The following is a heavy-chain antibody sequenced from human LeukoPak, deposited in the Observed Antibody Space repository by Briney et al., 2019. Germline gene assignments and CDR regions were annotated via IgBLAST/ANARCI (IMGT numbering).Heavy chain of an antibody. CDR3: ASSGPSGSYGFRGDYYYYGMDV. J-gene: IGHJ6*02. CDR1: GGSISSGGYY. D-gene: IGHD5-18*01. Sequence: PSETLSLTCAVSGGSISSGGYYWSWIRQPPGKGLEWIGYIFHSGNTYYNPSLKSRVTISVDTSKNQFSLKLSSVTAADTAVYYCASSGPSGSYGFRGDYYYYGMDVWGQGTTVTVSS. CDR2: IFHSGNT. V-gene: IGHV4-30-2*01.